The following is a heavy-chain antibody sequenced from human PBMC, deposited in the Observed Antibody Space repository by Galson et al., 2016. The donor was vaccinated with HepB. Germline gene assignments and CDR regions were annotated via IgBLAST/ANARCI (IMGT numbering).Heavy chain of an antibody. J-gene: IGHJ6*02. CDR2: ISGSGDRT. D-gene: IGHD6-13*01. CDR3: AKEIAAAGYYYGMDV. CDR1: GFTFSTYA. Sequence: SLRLSCAASGFTFSTYAMSWVRQAPGKVLEWVSGISGSGDRTYYADSVKGRFTISRDNSKNTLYLQMNSLRAEDTAVYYCAKEIAAAGYYYGMDVWGQGTTVAVSS. V-gene: IGHV3-23*01.